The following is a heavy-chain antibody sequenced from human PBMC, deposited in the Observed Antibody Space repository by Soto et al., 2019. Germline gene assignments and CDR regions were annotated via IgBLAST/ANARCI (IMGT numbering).Heavy chain of an antibody. CDR3: ARHNSSSYDFWSGYYTGNFDY. CDR1: GGSISSYY. Sequence: KPSETLSLTCTVSGGSISSYYWSWIRQPPGKGLEWIGYIYYSGSTNYNPSIKSRVTISVDTSKNQFSLKLSSVTAVYTAVYYCARHNSSSYDFWSGYYTGNFDYWGQGTLVTVSS. CDR2: IYYSGST. V-gene: IGHV4-59*01. D-gene: IGHD3-3*01. J-gene: IGHJ4*02.